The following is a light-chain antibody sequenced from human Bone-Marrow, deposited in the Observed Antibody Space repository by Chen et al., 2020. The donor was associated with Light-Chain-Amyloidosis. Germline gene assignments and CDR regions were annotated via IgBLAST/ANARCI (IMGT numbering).Light chain of an antibody. J-gene: IGKJ2*01. V-gene: IGKV3-11*01. CDR3: QHRSHLPPHT. CDR2: DAS. CDR1: QSITNY. Sequence: EIVLTQSPATLSLSPGEGATLSCRASQSITNYLAWYHQKPGQAPSLLIHDASIRATGTPARCSGSGSGTDFILTISSLEPEDFALYFCQHRSHLPPHTFGQVTRLEIK.